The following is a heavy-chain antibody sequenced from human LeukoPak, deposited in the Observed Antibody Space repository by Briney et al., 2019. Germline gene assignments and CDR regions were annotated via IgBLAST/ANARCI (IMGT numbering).Heavy chain of an antibody. CDR2: INPNSGGT. Sequence: GASVKVSCKASGYTFTRYSIHWVRQAPGQGLEWMGWINPNSGGTNYAQKFQGRVTMTRDTSISTAYMELSRLRSDDTAVYYCAREPTTGYFDYWGQGTLVTVSS. J-gene: IGHJ4*02. CDR3: AREPTTGYFDY. V-gene: IGHV1-2*02. CDR1: GYTFTRYS. D-gene: IGHD4-11*01.